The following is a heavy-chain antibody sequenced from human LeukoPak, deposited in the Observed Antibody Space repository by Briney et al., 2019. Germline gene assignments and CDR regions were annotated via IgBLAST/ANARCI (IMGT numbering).Heavy chain of an antibody. Sequence: GRSLRLSCAASGFTFSSYGMHWVRQAPGKGLEWVAILSYDWSNKYYADSVKGRFTISRDNSKNTLYLQMNSLRAEDTAVYYCARENFNNYDILTGATTSLDYWGQGTLVTVSS. CDR1: GFTFSSYG. CDR2: LSYDWSNK. CDR3: ARENFNNYDILTGATTSLDY. J-gene: IGHJ4*02. D-gene: IGHD3-9*01. V-gene: IGHV3-30*03.